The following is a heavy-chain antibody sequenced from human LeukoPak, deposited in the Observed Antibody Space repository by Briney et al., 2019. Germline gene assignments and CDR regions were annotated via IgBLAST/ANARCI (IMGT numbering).Heavy chain of an antibody. CDR1: GGSISSGGYS. V-gene: IGHV4-61*02. CDR3: ARAVDYKGWFDP. Sequence: SQTLSLTCAVSGGSISSGGYSWSWIRQPAGKGLEWIGRIYTSGSTNYNPSLKSRVTTSVDTSKNQFSLKLSSVTAADTAVYYCARAVDYKGWFDPWGQGTLVTVSS. D-gene: IGHD4-11*01. CDR2: IYTSGST. J-gene: IGHJ5*02.